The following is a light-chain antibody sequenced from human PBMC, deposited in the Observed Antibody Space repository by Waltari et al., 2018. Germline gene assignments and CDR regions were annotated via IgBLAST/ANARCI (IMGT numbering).Light chain of an antibody. CDR2: GAS. CDR3: QQYGSSPEFS. Sequence: EIVLTQSPGTLSLSPGERATLPCRASQSVRSSYLAWYQQKPGQAPRLLIYGASSRATGIPDRFSGSGYGTDFTLTISRLEPEDFAVYYCQQYGSSPEFSFGPGTKVDIK. J-gene: IGKJ3*01. CDR1: QSVRSSY. V-gene: IGKV3-20*01.